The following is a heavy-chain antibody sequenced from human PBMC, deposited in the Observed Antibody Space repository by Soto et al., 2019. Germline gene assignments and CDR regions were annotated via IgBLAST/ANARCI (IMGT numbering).Heavy chain of an antibody. Sequence: ASVKVSCKASGYTFTSYYMRWVRQAPGQGLEWMGIINPSGGSTSYAQKFQGRVTMTRDTSTSTVYMELSSLRSEDTAVYYCARELQWELPGYYGMDVWGQGTTVTVYS. CDR3: ARELQWELPGYYGMDV. V-gene: IGHV1-46*01. J-gene: IGHJ6*02. CDR1: GYTFTSYY. D-gene: IGHD1-26*01. CDR2: INPSGGST.